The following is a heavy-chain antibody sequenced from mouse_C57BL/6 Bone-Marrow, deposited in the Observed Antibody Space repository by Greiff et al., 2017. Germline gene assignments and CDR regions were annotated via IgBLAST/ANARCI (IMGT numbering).Heavy chain of an antibody. V-gene: IGHV1-4*01. CDR3: ARGRLGRGWFAY. CDR2: INPSSGYT. CDR1: GYTFTSYT. D-gene: IGHD4-1*01. J-gene: IGHJ3*01. Sequence: VQLKESGAELARPGASVKMSCKASGYTFTSYTMHWVKQRPGQGLEWIGYINPSSGYTKYNQKFKDKATLTADKSSSTAYMQRSSLTSEDSAVYYCARGRLGRGWFAYWGQGTLVTVSA.